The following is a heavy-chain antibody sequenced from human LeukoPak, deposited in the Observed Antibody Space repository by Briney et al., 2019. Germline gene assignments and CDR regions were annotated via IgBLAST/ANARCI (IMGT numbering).Heavy chain of an antibody. J-gene: IGHJ4*02. Sequence: VSGPTLVNPTQTLTLTCSFSGFSLRSSGMCVNWIRQPPGQALEWLALIDWDGDRYYRTSLKTRLTISKGTSNNQVVLTLTDMDPVDTATYYCARGDYGDRIFDYWGQGTLVTVSS. CDR2: IDWDGDR. CDR3: ARGDYGDRIFDY. CDR1: GFSLRSSGMC. D-gene: IGHD4-17*01. V-gene: IGHV2-70*01.